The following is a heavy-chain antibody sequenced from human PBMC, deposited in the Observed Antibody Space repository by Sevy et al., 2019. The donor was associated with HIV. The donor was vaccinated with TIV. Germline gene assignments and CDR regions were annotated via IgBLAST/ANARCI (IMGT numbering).Heavy chain of an antibody. D-gene: IGHD6-13*01. CDR3: ARDELHQLGLQSGYYYGMDV. CDR2: INTNTGNP. V-gene: IGHV7-4-1*02. Sequence: ASVKVSCKASGYTFTSYAMNWVRQAPGQGLEWMGWINTNTGNPTYAQDFTGRFVFSLDTSVSTAYLQISSLKAEDTAVYYCARDELHQLGLQSGYYYGMDVWGQGTTVTVSS. J-gene: IGHJ6*02. CDR1: GYTFTSYA.